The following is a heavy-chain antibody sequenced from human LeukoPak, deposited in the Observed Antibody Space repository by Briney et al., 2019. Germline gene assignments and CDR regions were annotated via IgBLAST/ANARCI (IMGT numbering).Heavy chain of an antibody. V-gene: IGHV4-59*08. Sequence: SETLSLTCTVSGGSISSYFWSWIRQPPGKGLEWIGYIYYSGSTNYNPSLKSRVTMSLDTSKSQFSLKLSSVTAADTAVYYCARHRFLVGIYYYYGMDVWGQGTTVTVSS. J-gene: IGHJ6*02. CDR1: GGSISSYF. D-gene: IGHD3-3*01. CDR3: ARHRFLVGIYYYYGMDV. CDR2: IYYSGST.